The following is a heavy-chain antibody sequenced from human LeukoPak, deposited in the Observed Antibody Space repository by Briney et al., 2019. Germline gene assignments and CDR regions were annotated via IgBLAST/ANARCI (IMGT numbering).Heavy chain of an antibody. V-gene: IGHV1-2*02. CDR1: GYTFTDYY. Sequence: ASVKVSCKASGYTFTDYYLHWVRQAPGQGLEWVGWINPNSGGTNYVQKFQGRVTMTRDTSISTAYMELSRLRSDDTAVYYCARDSSSRPFDYWGQGTLVTVSS. D-gene: IGHD6-6*01. CDR2: INPNSGGT. J-gene: IGHJ4*02. CDR3: ARDSSSRPFDY.